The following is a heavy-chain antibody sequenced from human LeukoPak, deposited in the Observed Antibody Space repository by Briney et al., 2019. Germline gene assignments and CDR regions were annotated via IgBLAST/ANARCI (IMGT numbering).Heavy chain of an antibody. Sequence: PSQTLSLTCTVSGGSISSGGYYWSWIRQHPGKGLECIGHIYYSGSTYYNPSLKSRVTISVDTSKNQFSLKLSSVTAADTAVYYGARRGDYGDYYGWFDPWGQGTLVIVSS. D-gene: IGHD4-17*01. CDR3: ARRGDYGDYYGWFDP. J-gene: IGHJ5*02. CDR1: GGSISSGGYY. CDR2: IYYSGST. V-gene: IGHV4-31*03.